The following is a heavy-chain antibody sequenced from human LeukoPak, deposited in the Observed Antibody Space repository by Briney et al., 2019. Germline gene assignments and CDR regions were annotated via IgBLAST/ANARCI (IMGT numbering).Heavy chain of an antibody. CDR2: INPNSGNA. D-gene: IGHD2-15*01. Sequence: ASVKVSCKASGYSLTSYDINWVRQATGHGLEWMGWINPNSGNADYAQSFQGRVTMTRDTSISTAYMELSGLRSEDTAIYYCTRGSVTRDCRGGSCYHLDYWGPGTLVTVSS. J-gene: IGHJ4*02. CDR3: TRGSVTRDCRGGSCYHLDY. CDR1: GYSLTSYD. V-gene: IGHV1-8*01.